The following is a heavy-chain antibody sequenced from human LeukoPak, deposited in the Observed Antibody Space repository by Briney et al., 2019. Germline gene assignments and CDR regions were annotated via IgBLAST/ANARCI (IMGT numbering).Heavy chain of an antibody. J-gene: IGHJ4*02. V-gene: IGHV3-48*03. Sequence: PGGSLRLSCAASGFTFSDYEINWVRQAPGKGLEWISYISSSGDTIKYSDSVKGRFTISRDNAKNSLYLQMNSLRAEDTAVYYCAREVYGDNYFDYWGQGTLVTVSS. D-gene: IGHD4-17*01. CDR3: AREVYGDNYFDY. CDR2: ISSSGDTI. CDR1: GFTFSDYE.